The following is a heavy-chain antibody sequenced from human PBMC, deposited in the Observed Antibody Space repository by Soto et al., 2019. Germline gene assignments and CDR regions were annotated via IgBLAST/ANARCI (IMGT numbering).Heavy chain of an antibody. CDR1: GGTFSSYA. D-gene: IGHD5-12*01. V-gene: IGHV1-69*13. CDR3: ARDRGYDLMNGMDV. J-gene: IGHJ6*02. CDR2: IIPSFGTA. Sequence: SVKVSCKASGGTFSSYAISWVRQAPGQGLEWMGGIIPSFGTANYAQKFQGRVTITADESTSTAYMELSSLRSEDTAVYYFARDRGYDLMNGMDVWGQGTTFTVSS.